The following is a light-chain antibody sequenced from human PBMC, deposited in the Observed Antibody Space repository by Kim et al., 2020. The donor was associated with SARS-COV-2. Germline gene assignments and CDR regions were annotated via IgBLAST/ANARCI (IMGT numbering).Light chain of an antibody. CDR3: QVWDSSSDHPVYV. CDR2: YDS. CDR1: NIGSKS. J-gene: IGLJ1*01. V-gene: IGLV3-21*04. Sequence: SYELTQPPSVSVAPGKTARITCGGNNIGSKSVHWYQQKPGQAPVLVIYYDSDRPSGIPERFSGSNSGNTATLTISRVEAGDEADYYCQVWDSSSDHPVYV.